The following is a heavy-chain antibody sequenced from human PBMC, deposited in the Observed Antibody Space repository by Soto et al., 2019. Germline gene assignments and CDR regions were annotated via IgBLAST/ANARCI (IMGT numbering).Heavy chain of an antibody. D-gene: IGHD6-19*01. J-gene: IGHJ4*02. CDR1: GFTFSSYA. CDR3: ARDPGSGWYGDYFDY. Sequence: LRLSCAASGFTFSSYAMHWVRQAPGKGLEWVAVISYDGSNKYCADSVKGRFTISRDNSKNTLYLQMNSLRAEDTAVYYCARDPGSGWYGDYFDYWGQGTLVTVSS. CDR2: ISYDGSNK. V-gene: IGHV3-30-3*01.